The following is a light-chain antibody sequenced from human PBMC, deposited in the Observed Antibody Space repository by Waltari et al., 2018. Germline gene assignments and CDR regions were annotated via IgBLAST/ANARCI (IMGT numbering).Light chain of an antibody. CDR3: QQYNAYPWT. CDR2: KSS. CDR1: QVIYNW. J-gene: IGKJ1*01. V-gene: IGKV1-5*03. Sequence: DIQMTQSPSTLSASVGDGVTITCRASQVIYNWLAWYQQRPGKAPTLLIYKSSDLESGVPSRFSGSGSGTEFTLTISSLQPDDFATYYCQQYNAYPWTFGQGTNVEIK.